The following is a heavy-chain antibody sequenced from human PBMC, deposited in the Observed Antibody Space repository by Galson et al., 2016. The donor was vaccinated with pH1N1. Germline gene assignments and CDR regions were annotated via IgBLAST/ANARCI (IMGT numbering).Heavy chain of an antibody. D-gene: IGHD1-26*01. J-gene: IGHJ6*02. V-gene: IGHV4-4*07. CDR3: ARGILGATTRGYYYHGMDV. Sequence: SETLSLTCSVSGASMKSYYWGWIRHPAEKTLEWIGRVHMTGGITYNPSLKSRVTMSVETSKNQFSLQLTSVTAADTAVYYCARGILGATTRGYYYHGMDVWGQGTTVTVSS. CDR2: VHMTGGI. CDR1: GASMKSYY.